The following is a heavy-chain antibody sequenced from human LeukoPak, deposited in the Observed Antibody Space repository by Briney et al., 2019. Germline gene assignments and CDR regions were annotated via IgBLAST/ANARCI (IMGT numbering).Heavy chain of an antibody. D-gene: IGHD3-22*01. CDR3: ARGSLYDSSGYYLTRPANWFDP. Sequence: GESLKISCKGSGYSLTSYWIGWVRQMPGKGLEWMGIIYPGDSDTRYSPSFQGQVTISADKSISTAYLQWSSLKASDTAMYYCARGSLYDSSGYYLTRPANWFDPWGQGTLVTVSS. V-gene: IGHV5-51*01. CDR1: GYSLTSYW. CDR2: IYPGDSDT. J-gene: IGHJ5*02.